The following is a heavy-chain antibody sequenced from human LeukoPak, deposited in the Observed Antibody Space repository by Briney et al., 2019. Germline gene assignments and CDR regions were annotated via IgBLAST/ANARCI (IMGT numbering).Heavy chain of an antibody. CDR3: ARGSYVESYYDFWSGYLDY. CDR2: ISAYNGNT. D-gene: IGHD3-3*01. Sequence: ASVKVSCKASGYTFTSYGISWVRQAPGQGLEWMGWISAYNGNTNYAQKLQGRVTMTTDTSTSTAYMELRSLRSDDTAVYYCARGSYVESYYDFWSGYLDYWGQGTLVTVSS. J-gene: IGHJ4*02. CDR1: GYTFTSYG. V-gene: IGHV1-18*01.